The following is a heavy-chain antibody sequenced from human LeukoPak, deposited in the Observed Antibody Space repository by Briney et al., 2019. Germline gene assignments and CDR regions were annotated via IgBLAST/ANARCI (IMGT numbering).Heavy chain of an antibody. Sequence: SVKVSCKASGGTFSSYAISWVRQAPGQGLEWMGWMNPHTANTGYAQKFQGRVTITWNTSISTVYMELSSLRSEDTAVYYCATRVGPSEFDYWGQGTLVTVSS. CDR1: GGTFSSYA. J-gene: IGHJ4*02. CDR2: MNPHTANT. D-gene: IGHD1-26*01. V-gene: IGHV1-8*03. CDR3: ATRVGPSEFDY.